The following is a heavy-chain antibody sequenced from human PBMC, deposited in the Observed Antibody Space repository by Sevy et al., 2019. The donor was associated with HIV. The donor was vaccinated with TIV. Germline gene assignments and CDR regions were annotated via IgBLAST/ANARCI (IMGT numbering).Heavy chain of an antibody. V-gene: IGHV3-53*01. CDR1: GFNVNDNY. CDR3: ARDRRFCGNECYLYYYYGMDV. Sequence: GGSLRLSCAASGFNVNDNYMTWVRQAPGKGLEWVSIIHADGSSYYAESVKGRFTMSRDDSKNIVNLQMNSLRADDTAVYYCARDRRFCGNECYLYYYYGMDVWGQGAAVTVSS. CDR2: IHADGSS. J-gene: IGHJ6*02. D-gene: IGHD3-16*02.